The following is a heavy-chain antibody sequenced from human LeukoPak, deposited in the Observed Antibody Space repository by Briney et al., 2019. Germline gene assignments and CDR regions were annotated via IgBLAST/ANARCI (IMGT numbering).Heavy chain of an antibody. CDR1: GYTFTSYG. D-gene: IGHD3-22*01. V-gene: IGHV1-18*01. J-gene: IGHJ4*02. CDR3: ARASYYYDPWDY. Sequence: ASVKGSCKASGYTFTSYGISWVRQAPGQGLEWMGWISAYNGNTNYAQKLQGRVTMTTDTSTSTAYMELRSLRSDDTAVYYCARASYYYDPWDYWGQGTLVTVSS. CDR2: ISAYNGNT.